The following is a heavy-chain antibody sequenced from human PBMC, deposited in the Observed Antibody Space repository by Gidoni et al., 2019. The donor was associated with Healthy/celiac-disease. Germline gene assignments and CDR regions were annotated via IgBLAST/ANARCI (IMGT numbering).Heavy chain of an antibody. CDR2: IRSKANSYAT. J-gene: IGHJ4*02. CDR1: GFTFSGSA. Sequence: EVQLVESGGGLVQPGGSLKLSCAASGFTFSGSAMHWVRQASGKGLEWVGRIRSKANSYATAYAASVKGRFTISRDDSKNTAYLQMNSLKTEDTAVYYCTRHVLSSGWYTVDYWGQGTLVTVSS. V-gene: IGHV3-73*02. D-gene: IGHD6-19*01. CDR3: TRHVLSSGWYTVDY.